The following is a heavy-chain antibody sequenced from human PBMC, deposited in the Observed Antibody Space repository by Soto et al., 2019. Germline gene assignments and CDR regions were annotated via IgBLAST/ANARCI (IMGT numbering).Heavy chain of an antibody. V-gene: IGHV3-74*03. CDR2: VNSAESST. J-gene: IGHJ3*02. D-gene: IGHD7-27*01. CDR1: GFTFSSYW. Sequence: EVQLVESGGGLIQPGGSLRLSCAASGFTFSSYWMHCVRQAPGKGLVWVSRVNSAESSTTYADSVKGRFTISRDNAKNMLDMQMNSLRAEDTAVYYCAREDWGADAFDIWGQGTMVTVAS. CDR3: AREDWGADAFDI.